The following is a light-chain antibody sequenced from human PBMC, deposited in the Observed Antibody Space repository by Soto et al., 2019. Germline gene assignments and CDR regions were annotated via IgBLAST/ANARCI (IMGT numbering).Light chain of an antibody. CDR3: QQYNNWLWT. V-gene: IGKV3-15*01. CDR1: QSVNSN. CDR2: GAS. Sequence: EVVMTQSTATLSVSPGERATLSCRASQSVNSNLAWYQQKPGQAPRLLIHGASTRATGIPARFSGSGFGTEFILTISSLQSEDFAIYYCQQYNNWLWTFGQGTKVEIK. J-gene: IGKJ1*01.